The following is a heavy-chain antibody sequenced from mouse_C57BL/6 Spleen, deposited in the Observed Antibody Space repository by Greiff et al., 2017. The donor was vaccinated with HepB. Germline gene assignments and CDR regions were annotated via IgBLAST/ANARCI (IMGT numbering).Heavy chain of an antibody. D-gene: IGHD3-2*02. J-gene: IGHJ3*01. CDR1: GYTFTSYW. Sequence: QVQLQQPGTELVKPGASVKLSCKASGYTFTSYWMHWVKQRPGQGLEWIGNINPSNGGTDYNEKFKSKATLTVDKSSSTAYMQLSSLTSEDSAVYYCAREGSSGSGFAYWGQGTLVTVSA. CDR3: AREGSSGSGFAY. CDR2: INPSNGGT. V-gene: IGHV1-53*01.